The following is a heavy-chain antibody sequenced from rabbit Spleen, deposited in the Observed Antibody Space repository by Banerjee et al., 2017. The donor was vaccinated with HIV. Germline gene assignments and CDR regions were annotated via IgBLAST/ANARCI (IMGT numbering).Heavy chain of an antibody. Sequence: QEQLVESGGGLVQPEGSLTLTCTASGSSFSSSYYMCWVRQAPGKGLEWIGCIDTSSGSTYYASWAKGRFTISSHNAQNTLYLQLNSLTVADTATYFCARDSSLTYGYAWDLWGPGTLVTVS. V-gene: IGHV1S45*01. D-gene: IGHD6-1*01. CDR1: GSSFSSSYY. CDR2: IDTSSGST. CDR3: ARDSSLTYGYAWDL. J-gene: IGHJ4*01.